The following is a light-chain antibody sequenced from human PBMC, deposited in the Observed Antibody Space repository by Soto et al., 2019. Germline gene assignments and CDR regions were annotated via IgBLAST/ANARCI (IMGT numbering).Light chain of an antibody. CDR2: GNN. V-gene: IGLV1-40*01. CDR1: SSKIGAGYD. CDR3: QSYDSSLSGDWV. J-gene: IGLJ3*02. Sequence: QSVLTQPPSVSGAPGQRVTISCTGRSSKIGAGYDVHWYQHIPGTAPKLLIYGNNNRPSGVPDRFSGFKSGTSASLAITGLQAEDEADYYCQSYDSSLSGDWVFGGGTKVTVL.